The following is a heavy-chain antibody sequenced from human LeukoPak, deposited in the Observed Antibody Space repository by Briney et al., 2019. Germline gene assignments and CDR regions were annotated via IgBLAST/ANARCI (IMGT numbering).Heavy chain of an antibody. Sequence: PGGSLRLSCAASGFTFSSYAMSWVRQAPGKGLEWVSAISGSGGSTYYADSVKGRFTISRDNSKNTLYLQMNSLRAEDTAVYYCAKDIGSGNDPSLGFDYWGQGTLVTVSS. J-gene: IGHJ4*02. CDR1: GFTFSSYA. D-gene: IGHD5-12*01. V-gene: IGHV3-23*01. CDR2: ISGSGGST. CDR3: AKDIGSGNDPSLGFDY.